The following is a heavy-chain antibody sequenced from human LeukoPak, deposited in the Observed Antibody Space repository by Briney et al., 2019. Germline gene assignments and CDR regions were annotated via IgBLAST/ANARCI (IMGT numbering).Heavy chain of an antibody. CDR2: INTNTGNP. CDR1: GYTFTSYA. J-gene: IGHJ4*02. CDR3: ARDQSPPIRFLEWLLSPHYFDY. Sequence: ASVKVSCKASGYTFTSYAMNWVRQAPGQGLEWMGWINTNTGNPTYAQGFTGRFVLSLDTSVSTAYLQISSLKAEDTAVYYCARDQSPPIRFLEWLLSPHYFDYWGQGTLVTVSS. V-gene: IGHV7-4-1*02. D-gene: IGHD3-3*01.